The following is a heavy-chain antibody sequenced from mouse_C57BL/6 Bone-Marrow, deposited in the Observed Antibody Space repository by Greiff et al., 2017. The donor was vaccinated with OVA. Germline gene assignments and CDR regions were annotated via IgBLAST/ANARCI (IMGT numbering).Heavy chain of an antibody. V-gene: IGHV2-9-1*01. CDR3: AIISPITTVNAMDY. CDR1: GFSLTSYA. J-gene: IGHJ4*01. CDR2: IWTGGGT. D-gene: IGHD1-1*01. Sequence: VKLVESGPGLVAPSQSLSITCTVSGFSLTSYAISWVRQPPGKGLEWLGVIWTGGGTNYNSALKSRMSISKDNSKSQVFLKMNSLQTDDTARYYCAIISPITTVNAMDYWGQGTSVTVSS.